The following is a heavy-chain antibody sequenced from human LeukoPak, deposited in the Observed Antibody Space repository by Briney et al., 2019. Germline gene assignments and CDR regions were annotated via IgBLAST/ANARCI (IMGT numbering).Heavy chain of an antibody. Sequence: ASVKVSCKASGYTFTGYYMHWVRQAPGQGLEWMGWINPNSGGTNYAQKLQGRVTMTRDTSISTAYMELSRLRSGDTAVYYCARDRRKWELYFDYWGQGTLVTVSS. D-gene: IGHD1-26*01. CDR1: GYTFTGYY. CDR3: ARDRRKWELYFDY. CDR2: INPNSGGT. V-gene: IGHV1-2*02. J-gene: IGHJ4*02.